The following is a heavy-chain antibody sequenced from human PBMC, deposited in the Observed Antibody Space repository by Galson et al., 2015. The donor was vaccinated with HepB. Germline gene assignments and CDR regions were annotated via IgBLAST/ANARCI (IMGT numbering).Heavy chain of an antibody. V-gene: IGHV3-21*01. CDR2: ISSSSSYI. CDR1: GFTFSSYS. D-gene: IGHD6-13*01. CDR3: ARSLAAAGTKDI. J-gene: IGHJ3*02. Sequence: SLRLSCAASGFTFSSYSMNWVRQAPGKGLEWVSSISSSSSYIYYADSVKGRFTISRDNAKNSLYLQMHSLRAEDTAVYYCARSLAAAGTKDIWGQGTMVTVSS.